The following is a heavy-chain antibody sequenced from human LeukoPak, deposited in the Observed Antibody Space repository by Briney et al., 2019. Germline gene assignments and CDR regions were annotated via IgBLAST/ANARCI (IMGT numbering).Heavy chain of an antibody. V-gene: IGHV3-30*04. CDR1: GFTFSSYT. CDR2: ITYDGGKA. CDR3: ARDVCHSGGCLDY. J-gene: IGHJ4*02. Sequence: GGSLRLSCAASGFTFSSYTMHWVRQAPGMGLEWVALITYDGGKAFYIGSVKGRFTTSRDNAEKTQYLQMNSLRTEDTAMYYCARDVCHSGGCLDYWGQGTLVTVSS. D-gene: IGHD6-19*01.